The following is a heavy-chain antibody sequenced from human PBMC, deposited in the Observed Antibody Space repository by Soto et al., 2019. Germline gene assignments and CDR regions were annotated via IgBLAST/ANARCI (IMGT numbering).Heavy chain of an antibody. Sequence: QVQLVQSGAEVKKPGSSVKVSCKASGGTFSSYTISWVRQAPGQGLEWMGRIIPILGIANYAQKFQGRVTITADKSTSTAYMELSSLSSEDTAVYYCAIDFRSEISGITPSFDYWGQGTLVTVSS. V-gene: IGHV1-69*08. CDR2: IIPILGIA. CDR3: AIDFRSEISGITPSFDY. CDR1: GGTFSSYT. J-gene: IGHJ4*02.